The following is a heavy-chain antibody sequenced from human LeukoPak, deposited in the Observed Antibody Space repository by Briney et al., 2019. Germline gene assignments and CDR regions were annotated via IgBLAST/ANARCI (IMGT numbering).Heavy chain of an antibody. Sequence: GGSLRLSCAASGFTFSDYSMNWVRQAPGKGLEWVSVIYSGGSTYYADSVKGRFTISRDNSKNTLYLQMNSLRAEDTAVYYCAELGITMIGGVWGKGTTVTISS. J-gene: IGHJ6*04. CDR3: AELGITMIGGV. V-gene: IGHV3-66*01. CDR2: IYSGGST. D-gene: IGHD3-10*02. CDR1: GFTFSDYS.